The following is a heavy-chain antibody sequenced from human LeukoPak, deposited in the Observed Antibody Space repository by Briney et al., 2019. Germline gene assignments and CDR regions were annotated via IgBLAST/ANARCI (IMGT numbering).Heavy chain of an antibody. V-gene: IGHV1-18*01. J-gene: IGHJ4*02. CDR2: ISAYNGNT. CDR3: ARAVRLGELSTFDY. CDR1: GYTFTSYG. Sequence: ASVKVSCKASGYTFTSYGISWVRQAPGQGLECMGWISAYNGNTNYAQKFQGRVTMTRDTSISTAYMELSRLRSDDTAVYYCARAVRLGELSTFDYWGQGTLVTVSS. D-gene: IGHD3-16*02.